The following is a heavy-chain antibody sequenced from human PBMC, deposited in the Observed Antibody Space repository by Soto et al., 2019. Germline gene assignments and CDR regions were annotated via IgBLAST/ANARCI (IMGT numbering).Heavy chain of an antibody. CDR3: ARGRTLSNYYYYYMEV. J-gene: IGHJ6*03. CDR2: MNPNSGNT. Sequence: ASVQGSCRASGYTFTTYEINWVGQATGRGLEWMGWMNPNSGNTGYAQKFQGGVTMTRNTSISTAYMELSSLRSEDTAAYYCARGRTLSNYYYYYMEVWGKGTTVTVS. V-gene: IGHV1-8*01. CDR1: GYTFTTYE.